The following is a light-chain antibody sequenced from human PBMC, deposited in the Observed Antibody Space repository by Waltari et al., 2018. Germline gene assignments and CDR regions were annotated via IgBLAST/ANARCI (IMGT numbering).Light chain of an antibody. CDR2: AAS. CDR3: QQYDGSVVT. Sequence: IVLTPSPGTLSLSPGERVTLSCRASHYIIGSWMTWYHQKPGQAPRLLIYAASTRAPGVPDRFSGSGSGTDFTLTISRLEPEDSAIYYCQQYDGSVVTFGGGTKVEIK. J-gene: IGKJ4*01. CDR1: HYIIGSW. V-gene: IGKV3-20*01.